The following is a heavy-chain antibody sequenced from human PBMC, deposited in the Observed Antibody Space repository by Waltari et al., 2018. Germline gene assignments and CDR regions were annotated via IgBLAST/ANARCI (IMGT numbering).Heavy chain of an antibody. CDR1: GFTFSSYS. J-gene: IGHJ4*02. V-gene: IGHV3-48*04. Sequence: EVQLVESGGGLVQPGGSLRLSCAASGFTFSSYSMNWVRQAPGKGLGVVSYISSSSSTIYYADSVKGRFTISRDNAKNSLYLQMNSLRAEDTAVYYCARWYCSSTSCYALDYWGQGTLVTVSS. CDR3: ARWYCSSTSCYALDY. D-gene: IGHD2-2*01. CDR2: ISSSSSTI.